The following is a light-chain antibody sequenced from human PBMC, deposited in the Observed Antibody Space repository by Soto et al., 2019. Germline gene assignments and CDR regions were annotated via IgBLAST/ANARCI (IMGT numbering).Light chain of an antibody. CDR3: QHRSNWPLT. CDR1: QGVSSY. CDR2: DAS. J-gene: IGKJ4*01. Sequence: EIVLTQSPATLSLSPGERATLSVRASQGVSSYLAWYQQNPGQAPRLLIYDASNRATGIPARFSGSGSGTDFTLTISSLEPEDFAVYYCQHRSNWPLTFGGGTKVDIK. V-gene: IGKV3-11*01.